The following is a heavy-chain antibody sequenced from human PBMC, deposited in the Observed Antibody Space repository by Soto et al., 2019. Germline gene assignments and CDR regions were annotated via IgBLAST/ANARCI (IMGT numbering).Heavy chain of an antibody. V-gene: IGHV4-39*01. J-gene: IGHJ4*02. CDR2: IYYSGST. CDR1: GGSLSSSSYY. D-gene: IGHD6-19*01. Sequence: QLQLQESGPGLVKPSETLSLTCTVSGGSLSSSSYYWGWIRQPPGKGLEWIGSIYYSGSTYYNPSLKSRVTISVDTSKNQFSLKLSSVTAADTAVYYCATLQVAGTDYWGQGNLGTVSS. CDR3: ATLQVAGTDY.